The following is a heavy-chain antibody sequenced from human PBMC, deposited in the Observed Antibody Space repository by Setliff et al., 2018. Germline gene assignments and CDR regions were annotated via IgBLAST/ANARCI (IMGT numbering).Heavy chain of an antibody. V-gene: IGHV3-7*03. CDR2: INQDGSGK. D-gene: IGHD6-6*01. J-gene: IGHJ4*02. CDR1: AFTFSRYS. CDR3: ATYKRSSSFEY. Sequence: GESLKISCVASAFTFSRYSMNWVRQAPGKGLEWVATINQDGSGKYYVDSVKGRFTISRDNAKNSLYLQMNSPRAEDTAVYYCATYKRSSSFEYWGQGSLVTVSS.